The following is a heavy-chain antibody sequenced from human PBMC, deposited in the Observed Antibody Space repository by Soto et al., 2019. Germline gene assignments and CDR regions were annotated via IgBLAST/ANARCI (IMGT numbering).Heavy chain of an antibody. CDR3: ARWDGDYYDSSGYGHDY. V-gene: IGHV3-30-3*01. Sequence: PWGSLRLSCAASGFTFSSYAMHCVRQAPCMGLEWVAVISYDGSNKYYADSVKGRFTISRDNSKNTLYLQMNSLRAEDTAVYYCARWDGDYYDSSGYGHDYWGQGTLVTVS. CDR1: GFTFSSYA. CDR2: ISYDGSNK. D-gene: IGHD3-22*01. J-gene: IGHJ4*02.